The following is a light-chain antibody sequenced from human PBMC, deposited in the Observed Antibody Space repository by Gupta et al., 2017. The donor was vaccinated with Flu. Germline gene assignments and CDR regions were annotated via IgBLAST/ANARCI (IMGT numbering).Light chain of an antibody. V-gene: IGKV3-15*01. J-gene: IGKJ4*01. CDR3: QQYKDWLT. CDR1: EDVNSK. Sequence: ETVLTQSPAILSVSPGERATLSCRASEDVNSKVAWYRQKPGQAPRLLISGASTRATGIPDRFRGSGSGTEFTLTITSMKSEDFAVYFCQQYKDWLTFGGGTKVEIK. CDR2: GAS.